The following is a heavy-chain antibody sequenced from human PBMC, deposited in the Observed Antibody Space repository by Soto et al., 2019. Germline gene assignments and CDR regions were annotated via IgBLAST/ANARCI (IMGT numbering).Heavy chain of an antibody. CDR1: GYTFTGYY. Sequence: ASVKVSCKASGYTFTGYYMHWVRQAPGQGLEWMGWINPNSGGTNYAQKFQGWVTMTRDTSISTAYMELSSLRSEDTAVYYCATRMVAGDYYYYYGMDVWGQGTTVTVSS. D-gene: IGHD6-19*01. V-gene: IGHV1-2*04. CDR3: ATRMVAGDYYYYYGMDV. CDR2: INPNSGGT. J-gene: IGHJ6*02.